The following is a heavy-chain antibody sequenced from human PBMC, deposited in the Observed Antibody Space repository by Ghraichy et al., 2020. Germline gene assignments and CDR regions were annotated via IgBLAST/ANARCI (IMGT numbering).Heavy chain of an antibody. CDR2: ISPSSLYI. D-gene: IGHD3-10*01. Sequence: LSLTCAVSGFTLSSCSINWVRQAPGKGLEWVSFISPSSLYIYYADSVKGRFTVSRDTAKNLVHLEMNSLRAEDTAVYYCARAPQDGAARGGFDFWGQGTLVTVPS. CDR3: ARAPQDGAARGGFDF. J-gene: IGHJ4*02. V-gene: IGHV3-21*01. CDR1: GFTLSSCS.